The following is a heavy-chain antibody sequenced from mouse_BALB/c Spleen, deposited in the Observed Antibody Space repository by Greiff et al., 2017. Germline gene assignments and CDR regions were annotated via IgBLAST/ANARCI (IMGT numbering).Heavy chain of an antibody. J-gene: IGHJ4*01. CDR1: GFTFSSYA. D-gene: IGHD2-14*01. CDR2: ISSGGSYT. CDR3: ARCYRYYVGYAMDY. Sequence: EVKLVESGGGLVKPGGSLKLSCAASGFTFSSYAMSWVRQSPEKRLEWVAEISSGGSYTYYPDTVTGRFTISRDNAKNTLYLEMSSLRSEDTAMYYCARCYRYYVGYAMDYWGQGTSVTVSS. V-gene: IGHV5-9-4*01.